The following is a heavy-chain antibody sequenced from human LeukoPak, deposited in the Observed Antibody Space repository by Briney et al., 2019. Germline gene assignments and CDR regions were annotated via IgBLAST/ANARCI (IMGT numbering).Heavy chain of an antibody. CDR1: GFTFSSYA. V-gene: IGHV3-30-3*01. CDR2: ISYDGSNK. D-gene: IGHD3-9*01. CDR3: ARDPRYFDWFPKPGDY. J-gene: IGHJ4*02. Sequence: GRSLRLSCAASGFTFSSYAMHWVRQAPGKGLEWVAVISYDGSNKYYADSVKGRFTISRDNSKNTLYLQMNSLRAEDTVVYYCARDPRYFDWFPKPGDYWGQGTLVTVSS.